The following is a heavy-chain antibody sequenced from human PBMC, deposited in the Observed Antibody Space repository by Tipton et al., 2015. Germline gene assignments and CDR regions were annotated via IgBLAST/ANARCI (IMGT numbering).Heavy chain of an antibody. V-gene: IGHV4-59*07. Sequence: TLSLTCTVSGGSISSYYWSRIRQPPGKGLEWIGYIYYSGSTNYNPSLKSRVTISVDTSKTQFSLKMNSMTASDTAVYYCARARGQHGGLFDSLGHGVLVTVSP. CDR3: ARARGQHGGLFDS. J-gene: IGHJ5*01. CDR2: IYYSGST. D-gene: IGHD4-23*01. CDR1: GGSISSYY.